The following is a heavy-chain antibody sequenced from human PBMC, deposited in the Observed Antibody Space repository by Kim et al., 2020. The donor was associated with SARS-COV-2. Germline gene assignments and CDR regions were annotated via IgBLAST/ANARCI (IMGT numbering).Heavy chain of an antibody. D-gene: IGHD3-3*01. V-gene: IGHV3-33*01. J-gene: IGHJ4*02. Sequence: GGSLRLSCAASGFTFSSYGMHWVRQAPGKGLEWVAVIWYDGSNKYYADSVKGRFTISRDNSKNTLYLQMNSLRAEDTAVYYCARDVRDTYDFWSGYHDYWGQGTLVTVSS. CDR3: ARDVRDTYDFWSGYHDY. CDR2: IWYDGSNK. CDR1: GFTFSSYG.